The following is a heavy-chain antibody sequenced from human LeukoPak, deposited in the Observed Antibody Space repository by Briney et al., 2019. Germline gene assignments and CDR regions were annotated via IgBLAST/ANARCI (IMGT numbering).Heavy chain of an antibody. V-gene: IGHV4-59*01. CDR2: IYYTGST. Sequence: SETLSLTCAVSGDSISSDYWSWIRQPPGKGLEWIGYIYYTGSTNYNPSLKSRVTISVDTSKNQFSLKLSSVTAADTAVYYCARTAIDYYYMDVWGKGTTVTISS. J-gene: IGHJ6*03. CDR3: ARTAIDYYYMDV. CDR1: GDSISSDY. D-gene: IGHD2-21*02.